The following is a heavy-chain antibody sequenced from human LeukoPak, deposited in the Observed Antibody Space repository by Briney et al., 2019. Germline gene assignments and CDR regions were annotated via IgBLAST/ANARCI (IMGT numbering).Heavy chain of an antibody. V-gene: IGHV4-39*07. CDR1: GGSISSSSYY. CDR3: ARDSSGTLSGGGWFDP. J-gene: IGHJ5*02. Sequence: PSETLSLTCTVPGGSISSSSYYWGWIRQPPGKGLEWIGSIYYSGSTYYTPSLKSRVTISVDTSKNQFSLNLTSVTAADTAVYYCARDSSGTLSGGGWFDPWGQGTLVTVSS. CDR2: IYYSGST. D-gene: IGHD6-19*01.